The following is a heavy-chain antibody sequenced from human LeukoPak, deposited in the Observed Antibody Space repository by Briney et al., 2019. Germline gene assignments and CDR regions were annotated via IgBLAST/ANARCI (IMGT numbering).Heavy chain of an antibody. CDR1: GFTFSSYA. Sequence: GGSLRLSCAASGFTFSSYAMHWVRQAPGKGLEWVAVISYDGSNKYYADSVKGRFTISRDNSKNTLYLQMSSLRAEDTAVYYCARDWSDFWSGYSNYWGQGALVTVSS. J-gene: IGHJ4*02. V-gene: IGHV3-30-3*01. CDR2: ISYDGSNK. CDR3: ARDWSDFWSGYSNY. D-gene: IGHD3-3*01.